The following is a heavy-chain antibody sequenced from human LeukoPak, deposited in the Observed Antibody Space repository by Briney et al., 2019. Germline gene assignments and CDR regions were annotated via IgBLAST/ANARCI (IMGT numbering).Heavy chain of an antibody. V-gene: IGHV3-30*18. D-gene: IGHD2-2*01. CDR1: GFTFCSYG. CDR3: AKADGDHIVVVPAALVYGMDV. Sequence: GRSLRLSCAASGFTFCSYGMHWVRQAPGKGLEWVAVISYDGSNKYYADSVKGRFTISRDNSKNTLYLQMNSLRAEDTAVYYCAKADGDHIVVVPAALVYGMDVWGQGTTVTVSS. CDR2: ISYDGSNK. J-gene: IGHJ6*02.